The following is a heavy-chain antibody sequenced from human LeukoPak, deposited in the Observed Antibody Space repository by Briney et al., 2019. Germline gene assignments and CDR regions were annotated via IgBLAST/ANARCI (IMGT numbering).Heavy chain of an antibody. D-gene: IGHD3-3*01. J-gene: IGHJ5*02. CDR1: GYTFPGYY. Sequence: ASVKVSCKASGYTFPGYYMHWVRQAPGQGLEWMGRINPNSGGTNYAQKFQGRVTMTRDTSISTAYMELSRLRSDDTAVYYCAREEIFGVVSNWFDPWGQGTLVTVSS. CDR2: INPNSGGT. V-gene: IGHV1-2*06. CDR3: AREEIFGVVSNWFDP.